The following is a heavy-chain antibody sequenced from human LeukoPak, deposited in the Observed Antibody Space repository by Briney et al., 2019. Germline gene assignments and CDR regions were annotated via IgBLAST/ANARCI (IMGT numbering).Heavy chain of an antibody. CDR1: DGSIRSTSYY. CDR2: IYYSGNT. V-gene: IGHV4-39*07. J-gene: IGHJ6*03. CDR3: ARCIAAAGRRYYYYYYMDV. Sequence: SETLSLTCTVSDGSIRSTSYYWGWIRQPPGKGLEWIGCIYYSGNTYYNPSLKSRVTISVDTSKNQFSLKLSSVTAADTAVYYCARCIAAAGRRYYYYYYMDVWGKGTTVTVSS. D-gene: IGHD6-13*01.